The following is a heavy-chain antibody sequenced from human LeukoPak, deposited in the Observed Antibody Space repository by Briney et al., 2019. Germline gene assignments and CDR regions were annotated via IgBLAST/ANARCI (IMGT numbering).Heavy chain of an antibody. CDR1: GGSISSYY. J-gene: IGHJ3*02. CDR2: TYTSGST. CDR3: AKSNGYGLVDI. D-gene: IGHD3-10*01. Sequence: SETLSLTCTVSGGSISSYYWSWIRQPAGKGLEWIGRTYTSGSTNYNPSLKSRVTMSLDTSRNQFSLKLNSVTAADTAVYYCAKSNGYGLVDIWGQGTMVTVSS. V-gene: IGHV4-4*07.